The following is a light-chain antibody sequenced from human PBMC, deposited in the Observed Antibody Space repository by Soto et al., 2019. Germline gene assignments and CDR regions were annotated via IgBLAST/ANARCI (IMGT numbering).Light chain of an antibody. J-gene: IGKJ4*01. V-gene: IGKV3-15*01. Sequence: DIVMTQSPAILSVSLGGRATLSCLASQSISDNLAWYQQRSGQAPRLLIYGASTRSTGVPARFSGSGSGTEFIITISSLQSDDVEIYYCQQYKSWPPLTFGGGTKVE. CDR3: QQYKSWPPLT. CDR1: QSISDN. CDR2: GAS.